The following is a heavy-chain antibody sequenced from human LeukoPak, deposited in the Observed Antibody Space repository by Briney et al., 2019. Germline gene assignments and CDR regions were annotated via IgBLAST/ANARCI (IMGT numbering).Heavy chain of an antibody. V-gene: IGHV4-39*07. CDR1: GGSISSSAYY. J-gene: IGHJ2*01. Sequence: SETLSLTCTVSGGSISSSAYYWVWIRQPPGKGLEYIGSIYYSGSAYYNPSLKSRVTISVDTSKNQFSLKLSSVTAADTAVYYCAREGDYYDSSGYPLRYFDLWGRGTLVTVSS. D-gene: IGHD3-22*01. CDR3: AREGDYYDSSGYPLRYFDL. CDR2: IYYSGSA.